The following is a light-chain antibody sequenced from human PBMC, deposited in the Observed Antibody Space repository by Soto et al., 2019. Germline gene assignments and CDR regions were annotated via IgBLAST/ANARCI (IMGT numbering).Light chain of an antibody. J-gene: IGKJ1*01. CDR2: GAS. CDR3: QEGRSALWGT. V-gene: IGKV1-39*01. Sequence: DIQMTQSPSSLSASLGDRVTITCRTSQNIYNSLNWYQQKAGRAPAVLIYGASNLQGGVPLRFSGSGSGTDFTLTISGLQPEDSATYDCQEGRSALWGTCGQGTKVEVK. CDR1: QNIYNS.